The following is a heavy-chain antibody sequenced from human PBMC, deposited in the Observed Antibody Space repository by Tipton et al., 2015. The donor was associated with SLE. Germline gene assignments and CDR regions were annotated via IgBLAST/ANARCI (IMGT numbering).Heavy chain of an antibody. D-gene: IGHD6-13*01. Sequence: TLSLTCSVSGASISSHHWSWLRQPPGKGLEWIGYIFDNGNSNYNPSLKSRVTISIDTSKNQFSLRLTSLTAADTAVYYCARVVYSFSDAFDIWGQGTLVTVSS. CDR3: ARVVYSFSDAFDI. CDR1: GASISSHH. CDR2: IFDNGNS. J-gene: IGHJ3*02. V-gene: IGHV4-59*11.